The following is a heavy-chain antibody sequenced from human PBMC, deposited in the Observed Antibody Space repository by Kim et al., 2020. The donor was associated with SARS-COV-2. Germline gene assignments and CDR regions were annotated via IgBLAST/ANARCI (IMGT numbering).Heavy chain of an antibody. CDR3: ARERYCSSTSCSKGGWFDP. J-gene: IGHJ5*02. CDR1: GYTFTSYA. Sequence: ASVKVSCKASGYTFTSYAMHWVRQAPGQRLEWMGWINAGIGNTKYSQKFQGRVTITRDTSASTAYMELSSLRSEDTAVYYCARERYCSSTSCSKGGWFDPWGQGTLVTVSS. CDR2: INAGIGNT. V-gene: IGHV1-3*01. D-gene: IGHD2-2*01.